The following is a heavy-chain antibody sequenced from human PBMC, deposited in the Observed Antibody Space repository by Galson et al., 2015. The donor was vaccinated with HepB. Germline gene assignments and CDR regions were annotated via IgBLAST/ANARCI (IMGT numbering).Heavy chain of an antibody. J-gene: IGHJ4*02. CDR2: IRSKGYGGTT. D-gene: IGHD4-17*01. CDR1: GFTFGDYA. CDR3: ARDFTVTKGGLDY. Sequence: SLRLSCAGSGFTFGDYAINWFRQAPGKGLEWVGFIRSKGYGGTTEYAASVKGRFIISRADAKNIAYLQMNSLRAEDTAVYFCARDFTVTKGGLDYWGQGTLVTVSS. V-gene: IGHV3-49*03.